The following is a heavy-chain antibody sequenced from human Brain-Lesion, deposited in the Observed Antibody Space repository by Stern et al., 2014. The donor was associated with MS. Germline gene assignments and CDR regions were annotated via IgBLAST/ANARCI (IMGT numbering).Heavy chain of an antibody. CDR3: ARKTDTAVGGDY. V-gene: IGHV3-53*01. Sequence: EVQLVESGGGLMKPGGSLRLSCAASGFSVSTNGMSWVRQAPGKGLEWVSLMYSRGGTNYADSVKGRFTISRDSSKNTLYLQMSDLRAEDTAVYYCARKTDTAVGGDYWGPGTLVTVSS. CDR2: MYSRGGT. CDR1: GFSVSTNG. D-gene: IGHD5-18*01. J-gene: IGHJ4*02.